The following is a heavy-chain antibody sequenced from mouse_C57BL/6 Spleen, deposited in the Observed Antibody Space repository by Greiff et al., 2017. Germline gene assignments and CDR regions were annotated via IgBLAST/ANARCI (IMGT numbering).Heavy chain of an antibody. CDR1: GFTFSDYG. V-gene: IGHV5-17*01. D-gene: IGHD1-1*01. J-gene: IGHJ4*01. Sequence: DVKLVESGGGLVKPGGSLKLSCAASGFTFSDYGMHWVRQAPEKGLEWVAYISSGSSTIYYADTVKGRFTISRDNAKNTLFLQMTSLRSEDTAMYYCARLYYYGSGHVGAMDYWGQGTSVTVSS. CDR3: ARLYYYGSGHVGAMDY. CDR2: ISSGSSTI.